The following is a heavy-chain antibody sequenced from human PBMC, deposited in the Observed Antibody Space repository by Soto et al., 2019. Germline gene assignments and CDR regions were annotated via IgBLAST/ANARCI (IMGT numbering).Heavy chain of an antibody. CDR1: GFTFSSYA. Sequence: GGSLRLSCAASGFTFSSYAMSWVRQAPGKGLEWVSAISGSGGSTYYADSVKGRFTISRDNSKNTLYLQMNSLRAEDTAVYYCAKDLRDCGGDCYSYDAFDIWGQGTMVTVSS. CDR2: ISGSGGST. V-gene: IGHV3-23*01. CDR3: AKDLRDCGGDCYSYDAFDI. J-gene: IGHJ3*02. D-gene: IGHD2-21*01.